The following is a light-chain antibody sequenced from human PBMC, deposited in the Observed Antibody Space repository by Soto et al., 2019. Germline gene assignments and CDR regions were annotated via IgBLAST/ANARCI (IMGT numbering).Light chain of an antibody. CDR3: QHYDTYSIT. CDR2: DAS. J-gene: IGKJ5*01. CDR1: QSISSW. V-gene: IGKV1-5*01. Sequence: DIQMTQSPSTLSSSGVERVTITCVASQSISSWLAWYQQKPGKAPKLLIYDASSLESGVPSRFSGSGSGTEFTLTIGSLQPDDFATYYCQHYDTYSITFGQGTRLEIK.